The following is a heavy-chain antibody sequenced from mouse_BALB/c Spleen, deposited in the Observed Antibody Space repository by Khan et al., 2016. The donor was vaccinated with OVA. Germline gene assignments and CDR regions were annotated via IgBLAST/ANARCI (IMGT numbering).Heavy chain of an antibody. D-gene: IGHD2-1*01. J-gene: IGHJ1*01. CDR3: ARYYGNYGWYLDV. Sequence: VELVESGPGLVAPSQSLSITCTVSGFSLTSYGVHWVRQPPGKGLEWLGVICTGGSTNYNSALMSRLSIIKDNSKTQAFLKMNSLQTDDTSVYYCARYYGNYGWYLDVWGEGTTVTVSS. CDR2: ICTGGST. CDR1: GFSLTSYG. V-gene: IGHV2-9*02.